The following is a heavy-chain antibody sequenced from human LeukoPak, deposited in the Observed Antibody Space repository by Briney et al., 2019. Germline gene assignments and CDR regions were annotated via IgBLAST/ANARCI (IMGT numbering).Heavy chain of an antibody. D-gene: IGHD3-3*01. CDR3: AKDIFGQIDAFDI. CDR1: GFTFSSYA. V-gene: IGHV3-23*01. J-gene: IGHJ3*02. Sequence: GGSLRLSCAASGFTFSSYAMSWVRQAPGKGLEWVSAISGSGGSTYYAGSVKGRFTISRGNSKNTLYLQMNSLRAEDTAVYYCAKDIFGQIDAFDIWGQGTMVTVSS. CDR2: ISGSGGST.